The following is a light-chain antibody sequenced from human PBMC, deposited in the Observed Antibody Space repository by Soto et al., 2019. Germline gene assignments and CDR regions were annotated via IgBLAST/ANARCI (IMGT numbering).Light chain of an antibody. V-gene: IGKV3-20*01. CDR3: QQFGSSPST. Sequence: EIVLTQSPGTLSLSPGERATLSCRASQSVSSSYVAWYQQKPGQAPRLLIYDASTRATGIPDRFSGSGSGTDFTLTISRLEPEDFAVYYCQQFGSSPSTFGQGTKLEIK. J-gene: IGKJ2*01. CDR2: DAS. CDR1: QSVSSSY.